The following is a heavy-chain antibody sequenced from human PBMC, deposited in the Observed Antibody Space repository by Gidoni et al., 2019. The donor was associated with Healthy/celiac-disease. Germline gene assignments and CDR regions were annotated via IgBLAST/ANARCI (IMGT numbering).Heavy chain of an antibody. V-gene: IGHV4-4*07. D-gene: IGHD6-6*01. CDR3: ARDLRYSSSSGWFDP. CDR2: IYTSGST. Sequence: QVQLQESGPGLVKPSETLSLTCPVSGGSISSYYWSWIRQPAGKGLEWIGRIYTSGSTNYNPSLKSRVTMAVDTSKNQFSLKLSSVTAADTAVYYCARDLRYSSSSGWFDPWGQGTLVTVSS. CDR1: GGSISSYY. J-gene: IGHJ5*02.